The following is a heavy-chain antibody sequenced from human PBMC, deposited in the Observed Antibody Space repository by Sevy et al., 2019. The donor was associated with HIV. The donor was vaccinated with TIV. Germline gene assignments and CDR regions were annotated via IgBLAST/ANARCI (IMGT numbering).Heavy chain of an antibody. CDR1: GGSISSYY. J-gene: IGHJ3*02. D-gene: IGHD3-9*01. V-gene: IGHV4-59*01. CDR3: ARGQYDILTGYYTHDAFDI. CDR2: IYYSGST. Sequence: SETLSLTCTVSGGSISSYYWSWIRQPPGKGLEWIGYIYYSGSTNYNPSLKSRVTISVDTSKNQFSLKLSSVTAADTAVYYCARGQYDILTGYYTHDAFDIWGQRTMVTVSS.